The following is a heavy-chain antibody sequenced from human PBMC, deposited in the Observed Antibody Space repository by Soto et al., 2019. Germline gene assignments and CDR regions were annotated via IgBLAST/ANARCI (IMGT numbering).Heavy chain of an antibody. Sequence: GESLKISCRGSGYTFTDYWIVWVRQMPGKGLEWMGVIYPGDSNTKYSPSFQGQVTLSADKSITTAYLQWSSLKASDTAMYYCARRSGIAAAGTHWGQGTLVTVSS. V-gene: IGHV5-51*01. CDR3: ARRSGIAAAGTH. CDR1: GYTFTDYW. D-gene: IGHD6-13*01. CDR2: IYPGDSNT. J-gene: IGHJ4*02.